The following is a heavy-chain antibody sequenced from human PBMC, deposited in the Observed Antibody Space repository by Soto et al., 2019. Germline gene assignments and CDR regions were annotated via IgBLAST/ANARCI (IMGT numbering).Heavy chain of an antibody. Sequence: EVQLVESGGGLVQPGKSLRLSCAASGFNFRNYFMHWVRQVPGRGLVWVSFINPDGTTTSYADSVKGRFTISRDNAKNTLYLQMNSLRAEDTAVYYCARDQYDFWSSYGPYYYGMAVWGQGTTVTVSS. CDR3: ARDQYDFWSSYGPYYYGMAV. CDR1: GFNFRNYF. CDR2: INPDGTTT. V-gene: IGHV3-74*01. D-gene: IGHD3-3*01. J-gene: IGHJ6*02.